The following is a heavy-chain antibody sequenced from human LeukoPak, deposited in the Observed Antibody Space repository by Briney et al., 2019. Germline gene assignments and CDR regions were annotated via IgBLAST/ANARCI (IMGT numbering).Heavy chain of an antibody. CDR1: GFAVSSYA. V-gene: IGHV3-23*01. Sequence: GGSLRLAYAPSGFAVSSYAMSLVRQAPGKGLEWVAGISGVCSGTYYADSVRGRFTISRDNSKNTVYLQMNSLRTEDTAIYYCAKAVGSSGYFSRDAFDIWGQGTMVTVSS. J-gene: IGHJ3*02. CDR2: ISGVCSGT. CDR3: AKAVGSSGYFSRDAFDI. D-gene: IGHD3-22*01.